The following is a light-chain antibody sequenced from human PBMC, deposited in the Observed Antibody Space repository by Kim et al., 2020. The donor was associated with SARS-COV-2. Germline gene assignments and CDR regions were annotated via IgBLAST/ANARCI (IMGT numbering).Light chain of an antibody. V-gene: IGKV1-5*03. J-gene: IGKJ1*01. CDR2: KAS. CDR3: QQYNTYST. CDR1: RKIISS. Sequence: DIQMTQSPSTLSASVGDRVTITCRTSRKIISSLAWYQQKPGKAPKLLIYKASSLDSGVPSRFSGNGSGTEFTLTISSLQPDDFATYYCQQYNTYSTFGQGTKVDIK.